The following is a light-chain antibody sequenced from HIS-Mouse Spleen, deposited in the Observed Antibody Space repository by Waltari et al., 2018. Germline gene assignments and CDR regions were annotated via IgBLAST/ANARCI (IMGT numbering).Light chain of an antibody. CDR2: WAS. Sequence: DIVMTQAPDSLARSLGERATINCKSRQSVLYSSNNKNYLAGYQQKPGQPPKLLIYWASTRESGVPDRFSGSGSGTDFTLTISSLQAEDVAVYYCQQYYSTPPFGGGTKVEIK. J-gene: IGKJ4*01. V-gene: IGKV4-1*01. CDR1: QSVLYSSNNKNY. CDR3: QQYYSTPP.